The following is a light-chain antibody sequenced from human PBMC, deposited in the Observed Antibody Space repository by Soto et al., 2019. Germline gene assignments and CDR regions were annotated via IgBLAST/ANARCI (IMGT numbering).Light chain of an antibody. J-gene: IGKJ4*01. CDR2: DAS. Sequence: ETVVTQSPATLSVSPGDRATLSCSASQSVSYNLAWYQQKPGQAPRLLIYDASTRATGIPARFSGSASGTEFTLTISSLLSEDFAVYYCQQYNNWPLTFGGGTKVEMK. CDR3: QQYNNWPLT. CDR1: QSVSYN. V-gene: IGKV3D-15*01.